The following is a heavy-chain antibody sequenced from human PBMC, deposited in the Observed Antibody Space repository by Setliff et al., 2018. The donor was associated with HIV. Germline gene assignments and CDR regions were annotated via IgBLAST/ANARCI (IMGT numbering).Heavy chain of an antibody. D-gene: IGHD3-10*01. V-gene: IGHV4-39*07. CDR3: AREHYTFHGSGVPRGARFDP. Sequence: SETLSLTCTVSGDSITNDDYYWGWIRQPPGKGLEWIAIIHYNGRTYYDPSLKSRVTIFVDTSRNQFSLKLTSVTAADTAVYYCAREHYTFHGSGVPRGARFDPWGQGTLVTVSS. J-gene: IGHJ5*02. CDR1: GDSITNDDYY. CDR2: IHYNGRT.